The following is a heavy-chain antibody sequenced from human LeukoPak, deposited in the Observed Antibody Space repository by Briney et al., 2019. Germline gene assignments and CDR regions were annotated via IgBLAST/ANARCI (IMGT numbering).Heavy chain of an antibody. CDR3: ARETIWSGYYSRGYYFDY. D-gene: IGHD3-3*01. V-gene: IGHV4-30-4*08. J-gene: IGHJ4*02. Sequence: PSQTLSLTCTVSGGSISSGDYYWSWIRQPPGKRLEWSGYIYYSGSTYYNPSLKSRVTISVDTSKNQFSLKLSSVTAADTAVYYCARETIWSGYYSRGYYFDYWGQGTLVTVSS. CDR1: GGSISSGDYY. CDR2: IYYSGST.